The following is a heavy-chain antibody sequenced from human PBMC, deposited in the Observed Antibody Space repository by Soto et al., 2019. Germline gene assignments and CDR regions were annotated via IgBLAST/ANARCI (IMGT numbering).Heavy chain of an antibody. J-gene: IGHJ3*02. CDR3: AISLADSTYYYDSSGDAFDI. CDR2: IIPIFGTA. V-gene: IGHV1-69*13. Sequence: SVKVSCKASGGTFSSYAISLVRQAPGQGLECMGGIIPIFGTANYAQKFQGRVTITADESTSTAYMELSSLRSEDTAVYYCAISLADSTYYYDSSGDAFDIWGQGTMVTVSS. D-gene: IGHD3-22*01. CDR1: GGTFSSYA.